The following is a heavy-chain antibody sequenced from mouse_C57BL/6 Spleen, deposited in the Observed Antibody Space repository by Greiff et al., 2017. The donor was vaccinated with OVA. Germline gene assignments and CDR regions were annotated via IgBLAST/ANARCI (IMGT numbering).Heavy chain of an antibody. CDR3: ARRDYEGFAY. CDR1: GFTFSDYY. CDR2: ISNGGGST. Sequence: EVKLVESGGGLVQPGGSLKLSCAASGFTFSDYYMYWVRQTPEKRLEWVAYISNGGGSTYYPDTVKGRFTISRDNAKNTLYLQMSRLKSEDTAMYYCARRDYEGFAYWGQGTLVTVSA. V-gene: IGHV5-12*01. D-gene: IGHD2-4*01. J-gene: IGHJ3*01.